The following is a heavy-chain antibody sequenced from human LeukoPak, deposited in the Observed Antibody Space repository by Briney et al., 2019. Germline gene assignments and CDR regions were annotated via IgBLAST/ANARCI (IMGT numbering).Heavy chain of an antibody. CDR2: IYYSGST. J-gene: IGHJ4*02. CDR1: GGSISSYY. CDR3: ARDTYGSSCGD. D-gene: IGHD6-13*01. Sequence: SETLSLTCTVSGGSISSYYWSWIRQPPGKGLEWIGYIYYSGSTNYNPSLKSRVTISVDTSKNQFSLKLSSVTAADTAVYYCARDTYGSSCGDWGQGTRVTVSS. V-gene: IGHV4-59*12.